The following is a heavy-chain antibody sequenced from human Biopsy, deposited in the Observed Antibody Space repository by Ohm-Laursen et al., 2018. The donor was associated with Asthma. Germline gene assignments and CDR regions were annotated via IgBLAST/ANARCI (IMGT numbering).Heavy chain of an antibody. Sequence: SLRLSCAASGFTFSSYGIHWVRQAPGKGLEWVAVIWYDGSNKYYADSMKGRFTISRDNAKSTLYLQMNRLRTDDTAVYYCAKRRGYSDLTDFDHWGQETLVTVSS. CDR3: AKRRGYSDLTDFDH. CDR1: GFTFSSYG. D-gene: IGHD3-3*01. J-gene: IGHJ4*02. V-gene: IGHV3-33*06. CDR2: IWYDGSNK.